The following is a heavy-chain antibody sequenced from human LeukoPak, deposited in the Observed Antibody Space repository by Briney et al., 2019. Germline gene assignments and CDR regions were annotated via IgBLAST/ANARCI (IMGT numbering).Heavy chain of an antibody. CDR1: GFTFSTFA. V-gene: IGHV3-23*01. CDR2: ISGNGANT. D-gene: IGHD3-16*01. Sequence: GSLRRSFAASGFTFSTFAMSWVGQAPWKGLEWVSTISGNGANTYYSDSARGRFNISRDNSKNKLYLHMKSLRAEDTAVYYCEKERDGYTNPYSFDYWGQGTLVTVSS. J-gene: IGHJ4*02. CDR3: EKERDGYTNPYSFDY.